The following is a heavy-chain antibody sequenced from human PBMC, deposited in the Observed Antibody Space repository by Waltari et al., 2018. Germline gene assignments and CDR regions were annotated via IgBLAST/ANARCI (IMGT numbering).Heavy chain of an antibody. D-gene: IGHD1-26*01. CDR3: AREDSGSPRMDWDWFDP. CDR1: GGSISSYY. CDR2: IYYSGGT. V-gene: IGHV4-59*01. J-gene: IGHJ5*02. Sequence: QVQLQESGPGLVKPSETLSLTCTVSGGSISSYYWSWIRQPPGKGLEWIGYIYYSGGTNYNPSLKRRVTISVDTSKNQFSLKLSSVTAADTAVYYCAREDSGSPRMDWDWFDPWGQGTLVTVSS.